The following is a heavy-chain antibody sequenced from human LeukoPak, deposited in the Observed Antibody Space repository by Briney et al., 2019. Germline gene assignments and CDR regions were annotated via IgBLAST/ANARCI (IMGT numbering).Heavy chain of an antibody. CDR3: ARLGDSSGYYDY. CDR2: ISSSGSNI. V-gene: IGHV3-48*03. D-gene: IGHD3-22*01. CDR1: GFTFSNYE. Sequence: GGSLRLSCAASGFTFSNYEMNWVRQAPGKGLEWVSYISSSGSNIYYADSVKGRFTISRDNAKNSLYLQMNSLRAEDTAVYYCARLGDSSGYYDYWGQGTLVTVSS. J-gene: IGHJ4*02.